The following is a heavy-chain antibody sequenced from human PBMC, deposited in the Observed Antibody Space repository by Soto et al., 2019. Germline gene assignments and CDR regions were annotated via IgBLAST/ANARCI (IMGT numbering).Heavy chain of an antibody. J-gene: IGHJ4*02. Sequence: PGESLKISCKGSGYSFTSYWISWVRQMPGKGLEWMGRIDPSDSYTNYSPSFQGHVTISADKSISTAYLQWNSLKASDTAMYYCARHLSRRIAAAGTSQYYFDYWGQGTLVTVSS. V-gene: IGHV5-10-1*01. CDR2: IDPSDSYT. CDR3: ARHLSRRIAAAGTSQYYFDY. D-gene: IGHD6-13*01. CDR1: GYSFTSYW.